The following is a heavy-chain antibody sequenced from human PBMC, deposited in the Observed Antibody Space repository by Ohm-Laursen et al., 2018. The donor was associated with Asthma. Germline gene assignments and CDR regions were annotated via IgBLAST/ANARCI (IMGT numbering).Heavy chain of an antibody. D-gene: IGHD3-16*02. CDR3: ARARAFGGVIVFDYYGMDV. Sequence: SQTLSLTCIVSGGSISSGDYYWSWIRQPPGKGLEWIGYIYYSGSTYYNPSLKSRVTISVDTSKNQFSLKLSSVTAADTAVYYCARARAFGGVIVFDYYGMDVWGQGTTVTVSS. CDR2: IYYSGST. J-gene: IGHJ6*02. CDR1: GGSISSGDYY. V-gene: IGHV4-30-4*01.